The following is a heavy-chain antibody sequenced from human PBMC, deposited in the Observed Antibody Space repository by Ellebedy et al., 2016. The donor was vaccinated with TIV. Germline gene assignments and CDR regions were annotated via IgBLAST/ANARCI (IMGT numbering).Heavy chain of an antibody. CDR1: GFPFSSYA. CDR3: AKGWLGAGAGTDLDY. D-gene: IGHD6-13*01. J-gene: IGHJ4*02. V-gene: IGHV3-23*01. CDR2: ISDSGGNT. Sequence: GESLKISCAASGFPFSSYAISWVRQAPGKGLEWVSSISDSGGNTYYADSVRGRFTFSRDNSKNTLYLQMNSLRAEDTAVYYCAKGWLGAGAGTDLDYWGRGTLVTVSS.